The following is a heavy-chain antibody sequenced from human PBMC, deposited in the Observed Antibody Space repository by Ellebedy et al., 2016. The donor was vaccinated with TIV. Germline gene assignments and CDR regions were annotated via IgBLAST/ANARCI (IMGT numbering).Heavy chain of an antibody. CDR1: GGSFSGYY. Sequence: SETLSLTXAVYGGSFSGYYWSWIRQPPGKGLEWIGEINHSGSTNYNPSLKSRVTISVDTSKNQFSLKLSSVTAADTAVYYCAGRTYYYGSGSYRYSKSYYYYYGMDVWGQGTTVTVSS. V-gene: IGHV4-34*01. CDR3: AGRTYYYGSGSYRYSKSYYYYYGMDV. J-gene: IGHJ6*02. CDR2: INHSGST. D-gene: IGHD3-10*01.